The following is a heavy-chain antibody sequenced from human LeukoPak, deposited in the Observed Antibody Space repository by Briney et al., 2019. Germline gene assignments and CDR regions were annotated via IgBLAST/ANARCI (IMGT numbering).Heavy chain of an antibody. CDR2: IYYSGST. J-gene: IGHJ3*02. CDR3: ARERMVRGVTDAFDI. CDR1: GGSISSYY. V-gene: IGHV4-59*01. Sequence: PSETLSLTCTVSGGSISSYYWSWIRQPPGKGLEWIGYIYYSGSTNYNPSLKSRVTISVDTSKNQFSLKLSSVTAADTAVYYCARERMVRGVTDAFDIWGQGTMVTVSS. D-gene: IGHD3-10*01.